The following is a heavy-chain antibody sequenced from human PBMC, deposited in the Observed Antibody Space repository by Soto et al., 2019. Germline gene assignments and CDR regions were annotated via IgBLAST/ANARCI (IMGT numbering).Heavy chain of an antibody. CDR1: GGSISIYY. Sequence: SETLSLTCPVSGGSISIYYWSWIRQPPGNGLEWICYMYYGGRTNYNPSLKSRVTISVDTSKMQVSLKLSSVTAAGTAVYFCARGTPSPLIVRSSRGPWFDPWGQGTLVTVSS. J-gene: IGHJ5*02. CDR2: MYYGGRT. D-gene: IGHD2-15*01. CDR3: ARGTPSPLIVRSSRGPWFDP. V-gene: IGHV4-59*08.